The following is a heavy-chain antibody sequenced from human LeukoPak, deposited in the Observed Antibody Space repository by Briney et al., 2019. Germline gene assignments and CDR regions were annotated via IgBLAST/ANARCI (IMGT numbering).Heavy chain of an antibody. CDR2: INAGNGNT. CDR3: ARRYEFPPDKYYYYN. J-gene: IGHJ4*02. Sequence: ASVKVSCKASGYTFTSYAMHWVRQAPGQRLEWMGWINAGNGNTKYSQKCQGRVTITRDTSASTAYMELSSLRSEDTAVYYCARRYEFPPDKYYYYNWGQGTLVTVSS. CDR1: GYTFTSYA. V-gene: IGHV1-3*01. D-gene: IGHD3-22*01.